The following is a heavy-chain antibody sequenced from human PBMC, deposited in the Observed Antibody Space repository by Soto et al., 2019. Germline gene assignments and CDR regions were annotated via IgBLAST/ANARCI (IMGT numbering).Heavy chain of an antibody. CDR3: ARTGDYGNDAFDI. V-gene: IGHV3-30-3*01. Sequence: GGSLRLSCAASGFTFSSYAMHWVRQAPGRGLEWVAVISYDGSNKYYADSVKGRFTISRDNSKNTLYLQMNSLRAEDTAVYYCARTGDYGNDAFDIWGQGTMVTVSS. J-gene: IGHJ3*02. CDR1: GFTFSSYA. CDR2: ISYDGSNK. D-gene: IGHD3-10*01.